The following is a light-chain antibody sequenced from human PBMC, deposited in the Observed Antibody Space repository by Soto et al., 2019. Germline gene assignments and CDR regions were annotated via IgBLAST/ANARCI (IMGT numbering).Light chain of an antibody. V-gene: IGLV1-36*01. CDR2: SDD. CDR3: AAWDDSLSGVV. CDR1: SSNIGNNA. J-gene: IGLJ3*02. Sequence: QSVLTQPPSVSDAPRQRVTISCSGSSSNIGNNAVTWYQQFPGKAPKLLIYSDDLLPSGVSDRFYGSKSGTSASLAISGLQSDDEADYYCAAWDDSLSGVVFGRGTKLTV.